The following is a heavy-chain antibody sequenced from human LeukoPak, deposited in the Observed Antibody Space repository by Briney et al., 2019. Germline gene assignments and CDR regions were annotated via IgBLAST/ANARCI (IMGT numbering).Heavy chain of an antibody. CDR1: NGSINNYY. D-gene: IGHD5-12*01. J-gene: IGHJ4*02. CDR2: ISYSGST. CDR3: ARGGYTGTSFNY. Sequence: SETLSLTCTVSNGSINNYYWSWIRQPPGKGLERIGYISYSGSTNYSPSLKSRVTISVDSSKHQFSLKLNSVTAADTAVYYCARGGYTGTSFNYWGQGTLVTVSS. V-gene: IGHV4-59*08.